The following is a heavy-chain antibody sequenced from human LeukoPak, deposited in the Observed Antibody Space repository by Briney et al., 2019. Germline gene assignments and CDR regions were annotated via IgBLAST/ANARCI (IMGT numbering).Heavy chain of an antibody. CDR2: INQDASEK. CDR1: GFTFSNYW. J-gene: IGHJ4*02. CDR3: ASDHKGMFDY. Sequence: GGSLRLSCAASGFTFSNYWMTWVRQAPGEGLEWVANINQDASEKYYVDSVKGRFTISRDNAKNSLYVQMNSLRAEDTAVYYCASDHKGMFDYWGQGTLVTVSS. V-gene: IGHV3-7*01.